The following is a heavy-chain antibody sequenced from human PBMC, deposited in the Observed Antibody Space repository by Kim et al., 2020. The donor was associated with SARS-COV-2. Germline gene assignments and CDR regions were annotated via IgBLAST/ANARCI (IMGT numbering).Heavy chain of an antibody. CDR2: ISSSGSTI. V-gene: IGHV3-11*01. J-gene: IGHJ6*02. CDR1: GFTFSDYY. D-gene: IGHD3-3*01. Sequence: GGSLRLSCAASGFTFSDYYMSWIRQAPGKGLEWVSYISSSGSTIYYADSVKGRFTISRDNAKNSLYLQMNSLRAQDTAVYYCARDRSEADDFWSGYDYYGMDVWGQVTTVTVS. CDR3: ARDRSEADDFWSGYDYYGMDV.